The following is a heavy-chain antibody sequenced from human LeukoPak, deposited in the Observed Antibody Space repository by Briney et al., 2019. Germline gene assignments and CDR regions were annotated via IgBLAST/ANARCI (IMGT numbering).Heavy chain of an antibody. V-gene: IGHV3-23*01. CDR1: GFTFSSYA. D-gene: IGHD3-9*01. CDR2: ISGSGGST. CDR3: AKDPSGYDILTGYLGYYFDY. Sequence: GGSLRLSCAASGFTFSSYAMSWVRQAPGKGLEWVSAISGSGGSTYYADSVKGRFTISRDNSKNTLYLQMNSLRAEDTAVYYCAKDPSGYDILTGYLGYYFDYWGQGTLVTVSS. J-gene: IGHJ4*02.